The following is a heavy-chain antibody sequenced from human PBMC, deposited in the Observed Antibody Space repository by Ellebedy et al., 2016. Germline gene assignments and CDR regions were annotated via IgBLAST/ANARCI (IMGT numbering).Heavy chain of an antibody. V-gene: IGHV4-59*01. CDR1: GGSISSYY. CDR2: IYYSGST. Sequence: SETLSLTSTVSGGSISSYYWSWIRQPPGKGLEWIGYIYYSGSTNYNPSLKSRVTISVDTSKNQFSLKLSSVTAADTAVYYCARGLYYDFWSGYYIEYFDYWGQGTLVTVSS. D-gene: IGHD3-3*01. J-gene: IGHJ4*02. CDR3: ARGLYYDFWSGYYIEYFDY.